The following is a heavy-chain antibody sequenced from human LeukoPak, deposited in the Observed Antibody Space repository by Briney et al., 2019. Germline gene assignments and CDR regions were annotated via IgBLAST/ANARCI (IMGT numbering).Heavy chain of an antibody. CDR1: GFTFSSYA. Sequence: SGGSLRLSCAVSGFTFSSYAMNWVRQAPGKGLEWVSAISGSGGSTYYADSVKGRFTISRDNSKNTLYLQMNSLRAEDTAVYYCARPFPMVRGVPPDYWGQGTLVTVSS. V-gene: IGHV3-23*01. CDR3: ARPFPMVRGVPPDY. J-gene: IGHJ4*02. CDR2: ISGSGGST. D-gene: IGHD3-10*01.